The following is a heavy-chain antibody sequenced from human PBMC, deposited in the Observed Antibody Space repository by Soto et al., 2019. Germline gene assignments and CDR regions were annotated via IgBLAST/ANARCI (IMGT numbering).Heavy chain of an antibody. V-gene: IGHV1-3*04. CDR1: GYTFTGYS. J-gene: IGHJ4*03. CDR3: ARDQGYVVY. Sequence: DSVQVSCKASGYTFTGYSIHWVRQAPGQGLEWIGWINTDNGDAKYSQKFQGRVTVTRDTSATTAYMEVSSLRSEDTAVYYCARDQGYVVYWGVRTLVTVSS. CDR2: INTDNGDA.